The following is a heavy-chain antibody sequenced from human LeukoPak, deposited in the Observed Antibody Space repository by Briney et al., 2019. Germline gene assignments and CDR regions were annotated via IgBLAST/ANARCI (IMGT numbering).Heavy chain of an antibody. CDR1: GYTYTSYS. CDR2: ISAYNGNT. V-gene: IGHV1-18*01. Sequence: ASVKVSFKASGYTYTSYSIQCVRQAPGQGLEWMGWISAYNGNTKYAQKLQDRVTMTTNTSTSTAYMELRSLRSDDTALYYCARVIPQGHYYYHGMHVVGRGTTVTVSS. CDR3: ARVIPQGHYYYHGMHV. D-gene: IGHD3-16*01. J-gene: IGHJ6*02.